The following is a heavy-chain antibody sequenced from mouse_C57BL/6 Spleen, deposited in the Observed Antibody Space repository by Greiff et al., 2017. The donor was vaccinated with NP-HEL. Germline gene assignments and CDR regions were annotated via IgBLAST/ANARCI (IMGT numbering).Heavy chain of an antibody. Sequence: QVQLKESGAELVRPGASVTLSCKASGYTFTDYEMHWVKQTPVHGLEWIGAIDPETGGTAYNQKFKGKAILTADKSSSTAYMELRSLTSEDSAVYYCTDSTTVVATPFDYWGQGTTLTVSS. J-gene: IGHJ2*01. D-gene: IGHD1-1*01. CDR1: GYTFTDYE. V-gene: IGHV1-15*01. CDR2: IDPETGGT. CDR3: TDSTTVVATPFDY.